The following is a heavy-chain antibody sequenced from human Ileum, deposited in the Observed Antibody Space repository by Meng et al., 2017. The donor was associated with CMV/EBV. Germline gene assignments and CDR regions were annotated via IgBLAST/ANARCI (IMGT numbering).Heavy chain of an antibody. CDR1: GFNFGRSY. CDR2: IRSDGGDR. CDR3: AKDTYNSGCHP. V-gene: IGHV3-7*03. Sequence: GESLKISCVGSGFNFGRSYMNWVRQAPGKGLEWVANIRSDGGDRNFVDSVKGRFTISRDNARNSVYLQMNSLRGEDTAVYYCAKDTYNSGCHPWGQGTLVTVSS. D-gene: IGHD6-19*01. J-gene: IGHJ5*02.